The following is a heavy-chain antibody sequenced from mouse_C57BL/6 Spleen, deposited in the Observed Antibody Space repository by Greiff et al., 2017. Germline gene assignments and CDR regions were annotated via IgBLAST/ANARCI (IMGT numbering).Heavy chain of an antibody. CDR1: GYTFTDYE. Sequence: QVQLQQSGAELVRPGASVTLSCKASGYTFTDYEMHWVKQTPVHGLEWIGAIDPETGGTAYNQKFKGKAILTADKSSSTAYMELRSLTSEDSAVYYCTGLGLRGGYYAMDYWGQGTSVTVSS. CDR2: IDPETGGT. V-gene: IGHV1-15*01. CDR3: TGLGLRGGYYAMDY. J-gene: IGHJ4*01. D-gene: IGHD2-4*01.